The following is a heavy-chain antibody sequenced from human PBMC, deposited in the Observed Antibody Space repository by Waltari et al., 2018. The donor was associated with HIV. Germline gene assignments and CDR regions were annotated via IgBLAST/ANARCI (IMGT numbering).Heavy chain of an antibody. CDR1: GGSFSGYY. J-gene: IGHJ3*02. CDR3: ARQYPWVVVPAAPDAFDI. Sequence: QVQLQQWGAGLLKPSENLSLTCAVYGGSFSGYYWSWIRTPPGTGLEWIGEINHSGSTNYNPSLKSRVTISVDTSKNQFSLKLSSVTAADTAVYYCARQYPWVVVPAAPDAFDIWGQGTMVTVSS. CDR2: INHSGST. D-gene: IGHD2-2*01. V-gene: IGHV4-34*01.